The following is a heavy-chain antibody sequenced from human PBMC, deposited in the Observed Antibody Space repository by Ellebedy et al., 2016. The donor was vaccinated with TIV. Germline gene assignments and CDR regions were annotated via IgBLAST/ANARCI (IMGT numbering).Heavy chain of an antibody. J-gene: IGHJ4*02. V-gene: IGHV3-7*01. CDR3: ARGKWTFEF. CDR2: INQDGSQT. D-gene: IGHD1-26*01. CDR1: GVSVSSHG. Sequence: GESLKISCEASGVSVSSHGMHWVRQAPGKGLEWVANINQDGSQTLYVDSVKGRFTISRDNAQNSLSLQMNTLRADDTAVYYCARGKWTFEFWGQGTLVTVSS.